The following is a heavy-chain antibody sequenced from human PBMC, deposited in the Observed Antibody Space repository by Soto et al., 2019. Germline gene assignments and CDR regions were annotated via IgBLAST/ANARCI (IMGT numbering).Heavy chain of an antibody. D-gene: IGHD3-9*01. CDR2: IYYSGST. J-gene: IGHJ6*02. Sequence: TSETLSLTCAVSGGSISSGGYSWSWIRQPPGKGLEWIGYIYYSGSTYYNPSLKSRVTISVDTSKNQFSLKLSSVTAADTAVYYCARGGRLHSKIFYYYGMDVWGQGTTVTVSS. V-gene: IGHV4-31*11. CDR3: ARGGRLHSKIFYYYGMDV. CDR1: GGSISSGGYS.